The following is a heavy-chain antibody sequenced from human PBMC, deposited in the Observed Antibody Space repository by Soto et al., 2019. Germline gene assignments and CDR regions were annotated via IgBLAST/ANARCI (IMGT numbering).Heavy chain of an antibody. Sequence: QVHLEQSGAEVRKPGASVKVSCKTSGYSFTTFDISWVRQATGQGLEWMGWMNPRSGDADYAHKFQGRVHMTTETSITTAYIELSALRSSDTAVYYCVSIGDVIDYWGQGTLVTVSS. CDR3: VSIGDVIDY. CDR1: GYSFTTFD. J-gene: IGHJ4*02. V-gene: IGHV1-8*01. D-gene: IGHD1-26*01. CDR2: MNPRSGDA.